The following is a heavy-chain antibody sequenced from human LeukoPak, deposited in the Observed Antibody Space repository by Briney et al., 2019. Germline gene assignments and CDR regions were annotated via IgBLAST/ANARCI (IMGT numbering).Heavy chain of an antibody. D-gene: IGHD3-10*01. J-gene: IGHJ5*02. Sequence: SETLSLTCTVSGGSISNYYWSWVRQPPGKGLEWIGFIYYSGSTNYNPSLKSRVTISVDTSKNQFSLKLNSVTAADTAVYYCARDPTSGWFDPWGQGTVVTVSS. V-gene: IGHV4-59*01. CDR2: IYYSGST. CDR1: GGSISNYY. CDR3: ARDPTSGWFDP.